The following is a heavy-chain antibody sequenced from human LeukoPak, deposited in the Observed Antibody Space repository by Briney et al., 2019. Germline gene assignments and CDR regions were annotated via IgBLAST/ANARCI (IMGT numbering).Heavy chain of an antibody. Sequence: ASVKVSCKASGYIFTRTGINWVRQAPGQGLEWMGWISAYNGNTNYAQKLQGRVTMTTDTSTSTAYMELRSLRSDDTAVYYCARVRSAMVIDYWGQGTLVTVSS. V-gene: IGHV1-18*04. CDR3: ARVRSAMVIDY. J-gene: IGHJ4*02. CDR2: ISAYNGNT. CDR1: GYIFTRTG. D-gene: IGHD5-18*01.